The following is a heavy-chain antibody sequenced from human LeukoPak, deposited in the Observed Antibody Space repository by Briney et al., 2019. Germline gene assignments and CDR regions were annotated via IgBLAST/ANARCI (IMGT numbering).Heavy chain of an antibody. CDR3: ARRQTYYDILTGYYTLYYFDY. D-gene: IGHD3-9*01. V-gene: IGHV1-18*01. Sequence: ASVKVSFKSAGYTFTIYGISWVRHPPGQGLEWMGFISTYNDNTNYAQKLQGRVTMTTDTSTSTDYLELRRLRSDDTAVYYCARRQTYYDILTGYYTLYYFDYWGQGTLVTVPS. CDR1: GYTFTIYG. CDR2: ISTYNDNT. J-gene: IGHJ4*02.